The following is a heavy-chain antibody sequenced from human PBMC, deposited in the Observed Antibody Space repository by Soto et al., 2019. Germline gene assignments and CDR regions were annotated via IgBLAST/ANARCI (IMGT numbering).Heavy chain of an antibody. CDR2: IGSDGST. Sequence: VRLSCAASGFPFSRHAMAWVRRSAGRGLEWVATIGSDGSTYYAESVRGRFSISRDNYGNVLHLQLNSLRVDDTGIYYCAKDPYNHRFDSWGQGTLVTVSS. V-gene: IGHV3-23*01. CDR1: GFPFSRHA. CDR3: AKDPYNHRFDS. J-gene: IGHJ4*02. D-gene: IGHD1-1*01.